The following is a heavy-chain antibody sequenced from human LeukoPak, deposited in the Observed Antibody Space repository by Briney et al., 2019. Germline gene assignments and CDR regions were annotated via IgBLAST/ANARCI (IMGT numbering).Heavy chain of an antibody. D-gene: IGHD1-14*01. J-gene: IGHJ4*02. CDR3: ARGVEPLAANTLAY. Sequence: PGGSLRLSCAASGLTVITNDMTWVRQAPGKGLEWVSVLCSDGNTKYADSVQGRFTISRDNSKNTLYLEMNSLSPDDTAVYYCARGVEPLAANTLAYWGQGTLVTVSS. CDR1: GLTVITND. CDR2: LCSDGNT. V-gene: IGHV3-53*01.